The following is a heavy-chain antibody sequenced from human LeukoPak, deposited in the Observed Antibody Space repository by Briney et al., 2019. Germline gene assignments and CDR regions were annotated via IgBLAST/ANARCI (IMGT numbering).Heavy chain of an antibody. V-gene: IGHV4-38-2*02. CDR2: IYHSGST. CDR1: GGSISSGYY. J-gene: IGHJ5*02. D-gene: IGHD2-15*01. Sequence: SETLSLTCTVSGGSISSGYYWGWIRQPPGKGLEWIGSIYHSGSTYYNPSLKSRVTISVDTSKNQFSLKLSSVTAADTAVYYCPRDLYPSGGSWRPGWFDPWGQGTLVTVSS. CDR3: PRDLYPSGGSWRPGWFDP.